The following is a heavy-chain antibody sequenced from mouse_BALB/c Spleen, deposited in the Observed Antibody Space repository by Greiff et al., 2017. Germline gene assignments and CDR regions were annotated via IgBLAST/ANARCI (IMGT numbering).Heavy chain of an antibody. D-gene: IGHD2-14*01. J-gene: IGHJ2*01. CDR3: ARHYRYDPYYFDY. V-gene: IGHV7-3*02. CDR2: IRNKANGYTT. Sequence: VQLKESGGGLVQPGGSLRLSCATSGFTFPDYYMSWVRQPPGKALEWLGFIRNKANGYTTEYSASVKGRFTISRDNSQSILYLQMNTLRAEDSATYYCARHYRYDPYYFDYWGQGTTLTVSS. CDR1: GFTFPDYY.